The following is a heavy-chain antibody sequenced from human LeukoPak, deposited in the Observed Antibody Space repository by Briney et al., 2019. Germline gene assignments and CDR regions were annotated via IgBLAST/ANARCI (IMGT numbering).Heavy chain of an antibody. J-gene: IGHJ5*02. D-gene: IGHD3-3*01. Sequence: PSQTLSLTCAVSGGSISSGTYYWTWIRQPPGKGLEWIGYIYYSGSTNYNPSLKSRVTISVDTSKNQFSLKLSSVTAADTAVYYCARLGGITIFGVVRGNWFDPWGQGTLVTVSS. V-gene: IGHV4-61*01. CDR3: ARLGGITIFGVVRGNWFDP. CDR1: GGSISSGTYY. CDR2: IYYSGST.